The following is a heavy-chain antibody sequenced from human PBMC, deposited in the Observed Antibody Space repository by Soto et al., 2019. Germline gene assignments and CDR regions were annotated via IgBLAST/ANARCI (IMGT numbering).Heavy chain of an antibody. V-gene: IGHV3-30-3*01. Sequence: QVHLVESGGSVVQPGRSMRLSCAASGFTFDTFAIHWVRQPPGKVLEWVALISYDGYNTYYADSVNGRFTISRDNSKNTLYLQMPSLRPDDTGVDYCARVNPVNNPDYYQGSDVLGQGLAVTVSS. D-gene: IGHD1-1*01. CDR1: GFTFDTFA. CDR2: ISYDGYNT. CDR3: ARVNPVNNPDYYQGSDV. J-gene: IGHJ6*02.